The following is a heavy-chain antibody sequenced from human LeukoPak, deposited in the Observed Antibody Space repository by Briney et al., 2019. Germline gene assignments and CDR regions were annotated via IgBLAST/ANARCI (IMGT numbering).Heavy chain of an antibody. Sequence: GGSLRLSCAASGFTFSSYAMSWVRQAPGKGLEWVSAISGSGGSTYYADSVKGRFTISRDNSKNTLYLQMNSLRAEDTAVYYCAKFAFSWSGYYHDAFGIWGQGTMVTVSS. D-gene: IGHD3-3*01. CDR1: GFTFSSYA. CDR2: ISGSGGST. J-gene: IGHJ3*02. CDR3: AKFAFSWSGYYHDAFGI. V-gene: IGHV3-23*01.